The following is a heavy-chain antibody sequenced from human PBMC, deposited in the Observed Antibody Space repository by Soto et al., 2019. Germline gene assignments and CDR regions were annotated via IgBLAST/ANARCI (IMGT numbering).Heavy chain of an antibody. J-gene: IGHJ4*02. Sequence: GGSLRLSCAASGFTFSSYAMSWVRHAPGKGLEWVSAISGSGGSTSYGDSVKGRLTITRDNSKNMLYLQMNSLRAEDTAVSYYAKVRQPLIAWYYYDSSGYYYWGQGTLVTVSS. CDR3: AKVRQPLIAWYYYDSSGYYY. D-gene: IGHD3-22*01. V-gene: IGHV3-23*01. CDR1: GFTFSSYA. CDR2: ISGSGGST.